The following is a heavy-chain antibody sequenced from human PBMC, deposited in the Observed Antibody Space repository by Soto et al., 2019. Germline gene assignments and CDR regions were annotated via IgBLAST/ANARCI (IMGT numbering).Heavy chain of an antibody. CDR2: IYNDGTYS. CDR1: GFIFKMYW. D-gene: IGHD3-10*01. J-gene: IGHJ4*02. CDR3: TRGPRPISTGTGAY. Sequence: GGSLRLSCAASGFIFKMYWMHWVRQSPGKGLVWISRIYNDGTYSDYADSVRGRFTVSRDNVNDTLYLQMNNLRAEDSGLYYCTRGPRPISTGTGAYWGQGTQVTVSS. V-gene: IGHV3-74*01.